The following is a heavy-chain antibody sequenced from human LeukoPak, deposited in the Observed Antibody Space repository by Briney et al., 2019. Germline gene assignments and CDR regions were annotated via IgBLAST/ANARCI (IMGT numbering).Heavy chain of an antibody. Sequence: GGSLRLSCAASGFTFSSYSMNWVRQAPGKGLEWVSSISSSSYIYYADSVKGRFTISRDNAKNSLYLQMNSLRAEDTAVYYCARDLSYSSSWYDYWGQGTLVTVSS. D-gene: IGHD6-13*01. CDR3: ARDLSYSSSWYDY. CDR2: ISSSSYI. J-gene: IGHJ4*02. V-gene: IGHV3-21*01. CDR1: GFTFSSYS.